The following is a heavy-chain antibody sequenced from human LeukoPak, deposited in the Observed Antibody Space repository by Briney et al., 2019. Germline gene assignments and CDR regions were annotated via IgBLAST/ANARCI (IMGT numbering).Heavy chain of an antibody. J-gene: IGHJ5*02. CDR2: ISNTGTHM. CDR3: VQARGLGPGGHFDP. V-gene: IGHV3-11*01. CDR1: GFTFSNAW. D-gene: IGHD3-10*01. Sequence: GGSLRLSCAASGFTFSNAWMSWVRQAPGKGLEWVSYISNTGTHMTYSDSVNGRFTISRDNAKNSLYLHMDSLRVEDTAVYYCVQARGLGPGGHFDPWGQGTLVTVSS.